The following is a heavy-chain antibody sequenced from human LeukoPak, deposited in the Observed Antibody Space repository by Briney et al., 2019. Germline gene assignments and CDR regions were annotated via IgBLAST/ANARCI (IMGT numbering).Heavy chain of an antibody. Sequence: NPSEILSLTCTVSGGSISSYYWSWIRQPPGKGLEWIGYIYYSGSTNYNPSLKSRVTISVDTSKNQFSLKLSSVTAADTAVYYCASSPIVVVPAASPYFDYWGQGTLVTVSS. CDR3: ASSPIVVVPAASPYFDY. CDR1: GGSISSYY. V-gene: IGHV4-59*01. CDR2: IYYSGST. J-gene: IGHJ4*02. D-gene: IGHD2-2*01.